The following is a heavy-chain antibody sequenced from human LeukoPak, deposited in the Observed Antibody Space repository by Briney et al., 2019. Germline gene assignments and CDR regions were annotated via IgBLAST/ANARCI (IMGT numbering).Heavy chain of an antibody. J-gene: IGHJ4*02. Sequence: SETLSLTCTVSGGSISSSSYYWGWIRQPPGKGLEWIGSIYYSGSTYYNPPLKSRVTISVDTSKNQFSLKLSSVTAADTAVYYCARETWIQLWLQDYWGQGTLVTVSS. CDR1: GGSISSSSYY. CDR2: IYYSGST. D-gene: IGHD5-18*01. CDR3: ARETWIQLWLQDY. V-gene: IGHV4-39*01.